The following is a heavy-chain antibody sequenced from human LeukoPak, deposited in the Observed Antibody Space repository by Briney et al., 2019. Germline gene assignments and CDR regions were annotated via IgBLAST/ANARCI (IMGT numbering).Heavy chain of an antibody. CDR1: GFTFSSYS. V-gene: IGHV3-30*03. Sequence: PGGSLRLSCAASGFTFSSYSMNWVRQAPGKGLEWVAVISYDGSNKYYADSVKGRFTISRDNSKNTLYLQMNSLRAEDTAVYYCARVPYSSSWPYFDYWGQGTLVTVSS. D-gene: IGHD6-13*01. J-gene: IGHJ4*02. CDR2: ISYDGSNK. CDR3: ARVPYSSSWPYFDY.